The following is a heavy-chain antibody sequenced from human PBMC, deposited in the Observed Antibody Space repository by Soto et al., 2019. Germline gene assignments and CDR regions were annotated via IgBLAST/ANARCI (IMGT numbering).Heavy chain of an antibody. CDR3: ARGSYGSGSYYNLFGFAFDI. D-gene: IGHD3-10*01. J-gene: IGHJ3*02. CDR1: GGSISSYY. V-gene: IGHV4-59*01. Sequence: QVQLQESGPGLVKPSETLSLTCTVSGGSISSYYWSWIRQPPGKGLEWIGYIYYSGSTNYNPSLKSRVTISVDTSKNQFSLKLSSVTAADTAVYYCARGSYGSGSYYNLFGFAFDIWGQGTMVTVSS. CDR2: IYYSGST.